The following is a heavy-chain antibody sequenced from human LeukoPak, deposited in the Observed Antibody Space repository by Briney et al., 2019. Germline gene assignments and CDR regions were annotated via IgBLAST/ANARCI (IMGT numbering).Heavy chain of an antibody. Sequence: GGSLRLSCAASGFTFNIYAMSWVRQAPGKGLEWVLCITSSGNDTFQTDSMKDRFTISRDNSKSTLYLQMSRMRVEDTAVYYWAKDRPNFHESNGHYYRLNGDSWGQGSLVTVSS. V-gene: IGHV3-23*01. CDR3: AKDRPNFHESNGHYYRLNGDS. D-gene: IGHD3-22*01. J-gene: IGHJ5*01. CDR2: ITSSGNDT. CDR1: GFTFNIYA.